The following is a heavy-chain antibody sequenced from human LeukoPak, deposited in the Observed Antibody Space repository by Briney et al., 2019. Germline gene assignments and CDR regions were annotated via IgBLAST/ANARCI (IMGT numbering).Heavy chain of an antibody. CDR3: AKDLAADGYFDY. CDR1: GYTFTSYY. D-gene: IGHD6-25*01. V-gene: IGHV1-46*01. CDR2: INPSGGST. J-gene: IGHJ4*02. Sequence: ASVKVSCKASGYTFTSYYMHWVRQAPGQGLEWMGIINPSGGSTSYAQKFQGRVTMTRDTSTSTVYMELSSLRSEDTAVYYCAKDLAADGYFDYWGQGTLVTVSS.